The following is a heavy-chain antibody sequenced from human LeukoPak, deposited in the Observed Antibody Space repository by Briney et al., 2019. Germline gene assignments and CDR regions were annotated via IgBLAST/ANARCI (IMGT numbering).Heavy chain of an antibody. V-gene: IGHV3-30-3*01. J-gene: IGHJ4*02. CDR3: ARPYSSGWHGDFDY. D-gene: IGHD6-19*01. Sequence: PGGSLRLSCAASGFIFSTYAMHWVRQAPGKGLGWVAVISYDGSNKYYTDSVKGRFTISRDNSKNTLYLQMNSLRAEGTAVYYCARPYSSGWHGDFDYWGQGALVTVSS. CDR2: ISYDGSNK. CDR1: GFIFSTYA.